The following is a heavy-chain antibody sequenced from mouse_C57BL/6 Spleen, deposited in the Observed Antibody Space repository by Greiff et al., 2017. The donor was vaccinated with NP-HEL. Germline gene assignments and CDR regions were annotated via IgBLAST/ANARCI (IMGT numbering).Heavy chain of an antibody. CDR2: INPGSGGT. D-gene: IGHD2-13*01. Sequence: QVQLQQSGAELVRPGTSVKVSCKASGYAFTNYLIEWVKQRPGQGLEWIGVINPGSGGTNYNEKFKGKATLTADKSSSTAYMQLSSLTSEDSAVYFCARVTPTLYYFDYWGQGTTLTVSS. CDR1: GYAFTNYL. J-gene: IGHJ2*01. CDR3: ARVTPTLYYFDY. V-gene: IGHV1-54*01.